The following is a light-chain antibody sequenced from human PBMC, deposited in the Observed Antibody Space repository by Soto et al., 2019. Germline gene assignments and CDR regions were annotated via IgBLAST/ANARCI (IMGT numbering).Light chain of an antibody. Sequence: DIQMTQSPSTLSASVGDRVTITCRASQSISSWLAWYQQKPGKAPKLLIYKASSLESGVPSRFSGSGSGTEFTLTISSLQPADFATYYCKQYSSYSRYTFCQGTKLEIK. J-gene: IGKJ2*01. CDR1: QSISSW. CDR3: KQYSSYSRYT. V-gene: IGKV1-5*03. CDR2: KAS.